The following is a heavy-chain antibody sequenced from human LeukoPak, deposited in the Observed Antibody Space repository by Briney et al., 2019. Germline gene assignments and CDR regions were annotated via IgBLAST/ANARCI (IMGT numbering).Heavy chain of an antibody. CDR1: GGSISSSSYY. V-gene: IGHV4-39*01. CDR3: ARRLNFEDYGDYLRGASYWYFDL. CDR2: IYYSGST. D-gene: IGHD4-17*01. Sequence: SETLSLTCTVSGGSISSSSYYWGWIRQPPGKGLEWIGCIYYSGSTYYNPSLKSRVTISVDTSKNQFSLKLSSVTAADTAVYYCARRLNFEDYGDYLRGASYWYFDLWGRGTLVTVSS. J-gene: IGHJ2*01.